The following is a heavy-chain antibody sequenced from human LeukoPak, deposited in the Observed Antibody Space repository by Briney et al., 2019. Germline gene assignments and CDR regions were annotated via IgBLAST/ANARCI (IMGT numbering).Heavy chain of an antibody. D-gene: IGHD1-7*01. CDR3: ARRWNYGRNYYIDV. Sequence: SETLSLTCTVSGGSISSGSFYWSWIRQTPGKGMEWIGEINDNGRINYNPSLMSRVTVSVDTSKNQFSLRLTSVTATDTAVYYCARRWNYGRNYYIDVWGKGATVSVSS. CDR2: INDNGRI. CDR1: GGSISSGSFY. V-gene: IGHV4-39*01. J-gene: IGHJ6*03.